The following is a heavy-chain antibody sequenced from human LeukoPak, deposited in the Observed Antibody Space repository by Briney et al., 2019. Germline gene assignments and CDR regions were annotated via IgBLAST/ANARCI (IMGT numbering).Heavy chain of an antibody. D-gene: IGHD1-1*01. V-gene: IGHV1-2*02. Sequence: ASVKVSCKTSEYIXTVYHMHRVRQAPGQGLEWMGWINPNSGGTNYAQKLQGRVTLTRDTSINTAYMELSSLRSDDTAVYYCGLVTSGNWWFDPWGQGTPVTVSS. CDR2: INPNSGGT. J-gene: IGHJ5*02. CDR1: EYIXTVYH. CDR3: GLVTSGNWWFDP.